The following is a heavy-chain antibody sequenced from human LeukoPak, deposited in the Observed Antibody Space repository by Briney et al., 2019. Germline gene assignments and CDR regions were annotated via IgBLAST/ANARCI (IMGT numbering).Heavy chain of an antibody. V-gene: IGHV3-15*01. D-gene: IGHD3-10*01. CDR2: IKSKTDGGTT. CDR1: GFTFSNAW. Sequence: GGSLRLSCAASGFTFSNAWMSWVRQAPGKGLEWVGRIKSKTDGGTTDYAAPVKGRFTISRDDSKNTLYLQMNSLKTEDTAVYYCTTDTAHYYGSGRTKIFDYWGQGTLVTVSS. J-gene: IGHJ4*02. CDR3: TTDTAHYYGSGRTKIFDY.